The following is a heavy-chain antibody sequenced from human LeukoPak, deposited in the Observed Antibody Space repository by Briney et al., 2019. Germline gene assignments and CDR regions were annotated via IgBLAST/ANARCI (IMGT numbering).Heavy chain of an antibody. CDR2: IXXXGST. CDR1: GGSISSYY. D-gene: IGHD3-3*01. Sequence: SETLSLTCTVSGGSISSYYWXXXRQPPGKGLEXIGYIXXXGSTNYXXSLKSRVTISXXTSKNQFSLKLSSVTAADTAVYYCATAPHLRSGFDYWGQGTLVTVSS. CDR3: ATAPHLRSGFDY. V-gene: IGHV4-59*01. J-gene: IGHJ4*02.